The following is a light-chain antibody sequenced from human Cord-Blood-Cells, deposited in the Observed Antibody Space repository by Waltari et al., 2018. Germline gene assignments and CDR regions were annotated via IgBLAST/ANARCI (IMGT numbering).Light chain of an antibody. CDR3: QQYNNWPRT. J-gene: IGKJ1*01. CDR2: GAS. Sequence: EIVMTQSPATLSVSPGERATLSCSASQSVTSNLAWYQQKPGQAPRLLIYGASTSATCIPARFSGSGSATEFTLTISSLQSEDFAVYYCQQYNNWPRTFGQGTKVEIK. V-gene: IGKV3-15*01. CDR1: QSVTSN.